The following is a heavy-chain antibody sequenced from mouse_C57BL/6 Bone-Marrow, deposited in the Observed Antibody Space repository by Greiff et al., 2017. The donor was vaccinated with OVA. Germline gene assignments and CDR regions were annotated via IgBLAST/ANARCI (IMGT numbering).Heavy chain of an antibody. CDR1: GYTFTDYY. J-gene: IGHJ2*01. CDR2: IGPGSGST. Sequence: QVQLQESGAELVKPGASVKISCKASGYTFTDYYINWVKQRPGQGLEWIGKIGPGSGSTYYNEKFKGKATLTADKASSTAYMQLSSLTSEYSAVYFCGRSTGPYYLYYWGQGTTPTVSS. V-gene: IGHV1-77*01. CDR3: GRSTGPYYLYY. D-gene: IGHD4-1*02.